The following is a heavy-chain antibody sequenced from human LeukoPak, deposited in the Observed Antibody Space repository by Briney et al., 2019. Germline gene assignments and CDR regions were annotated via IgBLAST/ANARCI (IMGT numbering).Heavy chain of an antibody. J-gene: IGHJ4*02. Sequence: PSETLSLTCTVSGGSISSHYWSWIRQPPGKGLEWIGYIYYSGSTNYNPSLKSRVTISVDTSKNQFSLKLSSVTAADTAVYYCARDPGGYNSLWGFDYWGLGTLVTVSS. V-gene: IGHV4-59*11. CDR3: ARDPGGYNSLWGFDY. CDR1: GGSISSHY. CDR2: IYYSGST. D-gene: IGHD5-24*01.